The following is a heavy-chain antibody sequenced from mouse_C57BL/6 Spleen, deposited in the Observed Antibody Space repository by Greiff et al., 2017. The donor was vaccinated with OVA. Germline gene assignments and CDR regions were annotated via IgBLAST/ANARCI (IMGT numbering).Heavy chain of an antibody. CDR2: IYPGNSDT. V-gene: IGHV1-5*01. Sequence: VQLQQSGTVLARPGASVKMSCKTSGYTFTSYWMHWVKQRPGQGLEWIGAIYPGNSDTSYNQKFKGKAKLTAVTSASTAYMELSSLTNEDSAVYYCTRKGLYYGSSYVGNDFDYWGQGTTLTVSS. CDR1: GYTFTSYW. D-gene: IGHD1-1*01. CDR3: TRKGLYYGSSYVGNDFDY. J-gene: IGHJ2*01.